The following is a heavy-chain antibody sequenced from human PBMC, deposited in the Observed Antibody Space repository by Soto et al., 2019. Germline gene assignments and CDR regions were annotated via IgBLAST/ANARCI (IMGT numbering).Heavy chain of an antibody. CDR2: ISGHNGNT. J-gene: IGHJ4*02. Sequence: GASVKVSCKASGYSFTSYGISWVRQAPGQGPEWMGWISGHNGNTNHPQSLQGRVTMTTDTSRNTAYMELRSLRSDDTAVYYCARHHFNYYDDTVYYYFDYWGQGTLVTVSS. CDR3: ARHHFNYYDDTVYYYFDY. V-gene: IGHV1-18*04. CDR1: GYSFTSYG. D-gene: IGHD3-22*01.